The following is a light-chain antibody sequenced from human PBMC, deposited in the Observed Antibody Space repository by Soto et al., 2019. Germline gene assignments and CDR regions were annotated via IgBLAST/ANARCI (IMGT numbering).Light chain of an antibody. CDR1: QGISSY. J-gene: IGKJ2*02. CDR2: AAS. CDR3: QQYYSYPRT. V-gene: IGKV1-8*01. Sequence: AIRMTQSPSSFSASTGDRVTITCRASQGISSYLAWYQQKPGKAPKLLIYAASTLQSGVPSRFSGSGSGTDFPLTLSGLQSEDFATNYCQQYYSYPRTFGQGTKLEIK.